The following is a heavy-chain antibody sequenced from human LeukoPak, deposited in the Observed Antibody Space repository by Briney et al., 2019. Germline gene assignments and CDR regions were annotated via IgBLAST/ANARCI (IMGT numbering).Heavy chain of an antibody. CDR1: GFIFSNYA. J-gene: IGHJ6*02. Sequence: PGGSLRLSCAASGFIFSNYAMSWVRQVPGRGLEWVSTISSRGDSTYVADSVKGRFTISRDNSKKTLYLQMNSLRAEDTAVYYCARSIGLTGGGVDVWGQGTTVTVSS. D-gene: IGHD3-9*01. V-gene: IGHV3-23*01. CDR2: ISSRGDST. CDR3: ARSIGLTGGGVDV.